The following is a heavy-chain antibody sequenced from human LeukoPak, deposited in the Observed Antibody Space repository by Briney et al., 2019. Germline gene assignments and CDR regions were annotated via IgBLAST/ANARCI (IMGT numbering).Heavy chain of an antibody. J-gene: IGHJ6*02. Sequence: PGGSLRLSCAASGFTFSSYSMNWVRLAPGKGLEWVSYISSSSSTIYYADSVKGRFTISRDNAKNSLYLQMNSLRDEDTAVYYCASPGRPYYYYGMDVWGQGTTVTVSS. CDR1: GFTFSSYS. CDR3: ASPGRPYYYYGMDV. CDR2: ISSSSSTI. V-gene: IGHV3-48*02.